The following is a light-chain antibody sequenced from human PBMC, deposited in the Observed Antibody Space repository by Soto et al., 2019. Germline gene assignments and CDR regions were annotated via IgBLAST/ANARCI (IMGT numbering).Light chain of an antibody. CDR2: AVT. J-gene: IGLJ2*01. Sequence: QSALTQPASVSGSPGQSSTISCTGTSSDVGGYNFVSWYHQHPGKAPKPLIYAVTNRPSGISNRFSGSKSGNTGSLTISGLQGEDEADYNCTTYTSSRRLVFGGETQLTLL. CDR3: TTYTSSRRLV. V-gene: IGLV2-14*01. CDR1: SSDVGGYNF.